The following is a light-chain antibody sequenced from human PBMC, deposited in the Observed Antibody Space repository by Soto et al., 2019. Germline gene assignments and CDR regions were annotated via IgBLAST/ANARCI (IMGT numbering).Light chain of an antibody. CDR1: QSVSSSY. CDR2: GAS. V-gene: IGKV3-20*01. J-gene: IGKJ1*01. Sequence: EILLTHSPGTLSLSPGERATLSCRASQSVSSSYLAWYQQKPGQAPRLLIYGASSRATVIPDRFSGSGSGTDFTLTISRLEPEDFAVYYCQQYGSSPSWTFGQGTKVDIK. CDR3: QQYGSSPSWT.